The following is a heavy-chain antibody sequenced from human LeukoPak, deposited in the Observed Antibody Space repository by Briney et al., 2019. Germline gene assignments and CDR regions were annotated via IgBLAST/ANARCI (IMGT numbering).Heavy chain of an antibody. CDR1: GGSISSSSYY. J-gene: IGHJ5*02. CDR3: ARSVPGDEGWFDP. D-gene: IGHD7-27*01. Sequence: PSETLSLTCTVSGGSISSSSYYWGWIRQPPGKGLEWIGSIYYSGSTYYNPSLKSRVTISVDTSKNQFSLKLSSVTAADTAVYYCARSVPGDEGWFDPWGQGTLVTVSS. CDR2: IYYSGST. V-gene: IGHV4-39*01.